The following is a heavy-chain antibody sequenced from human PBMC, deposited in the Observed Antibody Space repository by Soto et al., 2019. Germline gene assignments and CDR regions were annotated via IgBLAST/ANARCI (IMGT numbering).Heavy chain of an antibody. CDR3: AADPYCGGDCYFDY. V-gene: IGHV1-58*01. D-gene: IGHD2-21*02. Sequence: SVKVSCKASGFTFFTSAVQWVRQARGQRLEWIGWIVVGSGNTNYAQKFQERVTITRDMSTNTAYMELSSLRSEDTAVYYCAADPYCGGDCYFDYWVQGIMVTVSS. J-gene: IGHJ4*02. CDR2: IVVGSGNT. CDR1: GFTFFTSA.